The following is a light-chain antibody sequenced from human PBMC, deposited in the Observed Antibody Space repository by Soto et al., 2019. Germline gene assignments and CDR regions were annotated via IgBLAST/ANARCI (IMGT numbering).Light chain of an antibody. J-gene: IGKJ5*01. CDR3: QQRHRGA. Sequence: ELVLMQSPGTLSLSPGERSTLSCRASQSVSSYLAWYQQKPGQSPRLLIYDASNRATGIPARFSGSGSGTDFTLTISSLEPEDFAVYYCQQRHRGAFGQGTRVEIK. V-gene: IGKV3-11*01. CDR2: DAS. CDR1: QSVSSY.